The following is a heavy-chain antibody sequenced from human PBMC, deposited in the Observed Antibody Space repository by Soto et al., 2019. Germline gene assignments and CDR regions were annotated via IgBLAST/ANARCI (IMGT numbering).Heavy chain of an antibody. V-gene: IGHV3-48*01. CDR1: GFSFSSYS. D-gene: IGHD4-17*01. CDR2: ISSSGNTI. J-gene: IGHJ4*02. CDR3: ARDNYGDYLLGY. Sequence: EVQLVESGGGLVQPGGSLRLSCAASGFSFSSYSMNWVRQAPGTGLEWVSDISSSGNTIYYADSVKGRFTISRDNANNSLYLQMNSLRAEDTAVYTCARDNYGDYLLGYWGQGTLVTVSS.